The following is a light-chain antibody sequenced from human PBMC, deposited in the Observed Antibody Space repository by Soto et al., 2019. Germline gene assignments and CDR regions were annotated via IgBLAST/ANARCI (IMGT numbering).Light chain of an antibody. J-gene: IGKJ1*01. CDR3: QQYNNWPQWT. CDR2: GAS. Sequence: EILMTQSPGTLSVSPGERATLSCRASHSVSRNLAWYQQKPGQTPRLLIFGASARATGTPARFSGSGSGTEYTLTISSVQSEDFAVYYCQQYNNWPQWTFGQGIKVEIK. CDR1: HSVSRN. V-gene: IGKV3-15*01.